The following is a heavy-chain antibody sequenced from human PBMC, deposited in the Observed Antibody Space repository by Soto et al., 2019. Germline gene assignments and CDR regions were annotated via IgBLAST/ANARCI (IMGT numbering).Heavy chain of an antibody. CDR2: VFRSGSI. CDR1: GGSMSTGSYF. V-gene: IGHV4-61*01. J-gene: IGHJ4*02. Sequence: QVHLQESGPGLVRPSESLSLTCTVSGGSMSTGSYFWSWVRQPPGKGLEWIGYVFRSGSINYSPSFKSRVTISIDTSKNQFSLMLKSVTAADTSVYFCARARNRYFDYWGQGALVTVSS. D-gene: IGHD1-1*01. CDR3: ARARNRYFDY.